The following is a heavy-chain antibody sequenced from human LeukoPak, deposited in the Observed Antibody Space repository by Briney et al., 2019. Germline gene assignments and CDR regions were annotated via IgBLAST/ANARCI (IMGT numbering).Heavy chain of an antibody. J-gene: IGHJ4*02. CDR1: GASVSSSDYY. D-gene: IGHD6-19*01. CDR3: ARLGSGYPTPDY. V-gene: IGHV4-39*01. CDR2: LYFSGNP. Sequence: SETLSLTCTVSGASVSSSDYYWGWIRQPPGMRLEWIGNLYFSGNPYYNPSLNSRVTISVDTSKNQFSLKMRSVTAADTAVYYCARLGSGYPTPDYWGRGTLVTVSS.